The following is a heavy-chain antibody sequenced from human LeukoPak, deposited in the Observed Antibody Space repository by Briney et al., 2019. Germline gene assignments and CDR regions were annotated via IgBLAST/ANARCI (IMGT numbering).Heavy chain of an antibody. Sequence: PSETLSLTCTVSGASISSSSYYWGWIRQPPGKGLEWIGSIYHSGSTNYNPSLKSRVTISVDTSKNQFSLKLSSVTAADTAVYYCAREGADGSWHFDYWGQGTLVTVSS. CDR2: IYHSGST. CDR3: AREGADGSWHFDY. J-gene: IGHJ4*02. D-gene: IGHD6-13*01. V-gene: IGHV4-39*07. CDR1: GASISSSSYY.